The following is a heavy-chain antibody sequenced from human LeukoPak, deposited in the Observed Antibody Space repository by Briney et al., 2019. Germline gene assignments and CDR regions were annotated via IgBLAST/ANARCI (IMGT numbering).Heavy chain of an antibody. CDR2: ISGSSNYI. CDR3: ARLSSGWHFDY. Sequence: GGSLRLSCAASGFTFSDYTMNWVRLAPGKGLEWVSSISGSSNYIYYADSVKGRFTISRGNAKNSLYLQMNSLRAEDTALYYCARLSSGWHFDYWGQGTLVTVSS. J-gene: IGHJ4*02. D-gene: IGHD6-19*01. V-gene: IGHV3-21*04. CDR1: GFTFSDYT.